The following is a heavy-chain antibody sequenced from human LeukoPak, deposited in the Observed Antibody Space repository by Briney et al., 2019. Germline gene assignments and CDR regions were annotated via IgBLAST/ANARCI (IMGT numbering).Heavy chain of an antibody. Sequence: PGGSLILSCAASGFTFSGYYMDRVRQTPGKGLEWVARSRNKANSYTIEYAASVKGRFTISRDDSKNSLYLQMSSLKTEDTAVYYCARASSSSGHFSMDYGGQGTLVTVSS. J-gene: IGHJ4*02. CDR1: GFTFSGYY. CDR3: ARASSSSGHFSMDY. CDR2: SRNKANSYTI. D-gene: IGHD3-22*01. V-gene: IGHV3-72*01.